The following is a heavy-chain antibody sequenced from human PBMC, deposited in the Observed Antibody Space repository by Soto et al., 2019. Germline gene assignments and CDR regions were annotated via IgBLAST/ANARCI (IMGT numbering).Heavy chain of an antibody. D-gene: IGHD6-19*01. V-gene: IGHV3-23*01. CDR2: ISGSGGST. Sequence: GGSLRLSCAASGFTFSSYAMSWVRQAPGKGLEWVSAISGSGGSTYYADSVKGRFTISRDNSKNTLYLQMNSLRAEDTAVYYCATDPYSSGWSYYFDYWDQGTLVTVSS. CDR1: GFTFSSYA. J-gene: IGHJ4*02. CDR3: ATDPYSSGWSYYFDY.